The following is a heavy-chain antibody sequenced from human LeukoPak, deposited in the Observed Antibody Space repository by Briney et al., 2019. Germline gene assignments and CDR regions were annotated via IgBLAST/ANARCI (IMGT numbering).Heavy chain of an antibody. CDR1: GYTFTSYY. V-gene: IGHV1-46*01. D-gene: IGHD3-3*01. J-gene: IGHJ4*02. Sequence: ASVKVSCKASGYTFTSYYMHWVRQAPGQGLEWMGIINPSGGSTSYAQKFQGRVTMTRDTSTSTVYMELSSLRSEDTAVYYCAREFGYDFWSGYFSDYWGQGTLVTVSS. CDR2: INPSGGST. CDR3: AREFGYDFWSGYFSDY.